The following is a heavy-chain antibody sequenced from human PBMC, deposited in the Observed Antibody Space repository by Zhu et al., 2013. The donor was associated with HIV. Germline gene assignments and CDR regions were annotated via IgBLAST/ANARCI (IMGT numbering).Heavy chain of an antibody. V-gene: IGHV1-69*01. CDR3: ARVFEGYCSSTSCYNSYYYGMDV. J-gene: IGHJ6*02. CDR2: IIPIFGTA. D-gene: IGHD2-2*02. Sequence: QVQLVQSGAEVKKPGSSVKVSCKASGGTFSSYAISWVRQAPGQGLEWMGGIIPIFGTANYAQKFQGRVTITADESTSTAYMELSSLRSEDTAVYYCARVFEGYCSSTSCYNSYYYGMDVWGQGTTVTVSS. CDR1: GGTFSSYA.